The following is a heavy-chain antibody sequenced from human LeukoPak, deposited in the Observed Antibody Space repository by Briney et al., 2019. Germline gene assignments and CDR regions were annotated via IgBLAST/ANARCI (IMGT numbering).Heavy chain of an antibody. V-gene: IGHV3-74*01. CDR3: ARVASGSYFH. CDR2: LNSDGSST. J-gene: IGHJ4*02. CDR1: GFTFSSYW. Sequence: QPGGSLRLSCAASGFTFSSYWMHWVRQAPGKGLVWVSRLNSDGSSTSYADSVKGRFTISRDNAKNTLYLQMNSLRAEDTAVYYCARVASGSYFHWGQGTLVTVSS. D-gene: IGHD3-10*01.